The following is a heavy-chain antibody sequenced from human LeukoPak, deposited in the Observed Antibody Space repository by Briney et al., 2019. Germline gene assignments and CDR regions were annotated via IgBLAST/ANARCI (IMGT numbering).Heavy chain of an antibody. V-gene: IGHV3-23*01. Sequence: GGSLRLACAAAGFTFNSSVIRWVRQEGGKGMGWDSVISGSGGSMNYADSVKGRFTVSRDNSKNTLYLQMNSLRAEDTAVYYCAKAPAYYGSGSYYTDWGQGTLVTVSS. CDR3: AKAPAYYGSGSYYTD. D-gene: IGHD3-10*01. CDR1: GFTFNSSV. J-gene: IGHJ4*02. CDR2: ISGSGGSM.